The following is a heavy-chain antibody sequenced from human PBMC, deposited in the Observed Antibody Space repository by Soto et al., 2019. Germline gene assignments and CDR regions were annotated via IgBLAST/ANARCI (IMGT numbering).Heavy chain of an antibody. D-gene: IGHD4-17*01. CDR1: GFTFRMTS. CDR2: ISSSGGII. J-gene: IGHJ6*02. CDR3: ARAKMVQGDYEHYDAMDV. V-gene: IGHV3-48*02. Sequence: EVQLVESGGGLVQPGGSLRLSCAASGFTFRMTSLNWVRQAPGKGLHWLAYISSSGGIIHYDDSVKGRFTVSRDNAKNQLYLQLDSLRDEDTAIYYCARAKMVQGDYEHYDAMDVWGQGTTVTVSS.